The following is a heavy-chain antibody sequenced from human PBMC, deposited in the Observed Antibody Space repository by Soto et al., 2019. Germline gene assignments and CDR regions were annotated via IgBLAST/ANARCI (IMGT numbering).Heavy chain of an antibody. CDR1: GGIFSTYA. J-gene: IGHJ4*02. D-gene: IGHD3-10*01. V-gene: IGHV1-69*01. CDR3: ARDRDDYGSGNYYNRLDF. Sequence: QVQLVQSGAEVKKPGSSVKVSCKASGGIFSTYAISWLRQAPGQGLEWMGGIIPIFGTPNYAQKFQGRVTITANESTNTAYLEVTRLRADDTAVYYCARDRDDYGSGNYYNRLDFWGQGTLVTVSS. CDR2: IIPIFGTP.